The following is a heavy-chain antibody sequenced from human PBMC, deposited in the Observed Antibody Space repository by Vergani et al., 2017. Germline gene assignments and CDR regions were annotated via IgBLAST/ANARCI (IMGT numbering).Heavy chain of an antibody. CDR3: ATKSCGTPGCQIGYFRE. CDR1: GFTSSYYG. Sequence: QVHLVESGGGVVQPGRSLRLSCVVSGFTSSYYGMHWVRQAPGKGLEWVAVISYDGTQKYYADSVKRRFTISRDNSKSTHYLQMNSLRTEDTAVYYCATKSCGTPGCQIGYFREWGQGTLVTVSS. J-gene: IGHJ1*01. D-gene: IGHD1-1*01. CDR2: ISYDGTQK. V-gene: IGHV3-30*03.